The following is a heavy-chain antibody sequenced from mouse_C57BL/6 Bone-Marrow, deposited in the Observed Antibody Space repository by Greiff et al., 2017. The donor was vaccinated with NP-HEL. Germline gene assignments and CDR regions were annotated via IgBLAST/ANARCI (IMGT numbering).Heavy chain of an antibody. CDR3: ANYYGNYGFDY. V-gene: IGHV3-6*01. J-gene: IGHJ2*01. Sequence: DVQLVESGPGLVKPSQSLSLTCSVTGYSITSGYYWNWIRQFPGNKLEWMGYISYDGSNKYNPSLKNRISITRDTSKNQFFLKLNSVTTEDTATYYCANYYGNYGFDYWGQGTTLTVSS. CDR1: GYSITSGYY. CDR2: ISYDGSN. D-gene: IGHD2-1*01.